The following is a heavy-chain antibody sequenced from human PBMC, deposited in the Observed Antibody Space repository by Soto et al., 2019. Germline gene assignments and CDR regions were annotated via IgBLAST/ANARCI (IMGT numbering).Heavy chain of an antibody. J-gene: IGHJ4*02. D-gene: IGHD3-3*01. Sequence: QVQLVQSGAEVKKPGASVKVSCKASGYTFTAYYLYWVRQAPGQGLEWMGWINPNSGGTKYAQKFQSCVTMTSHTSINTASLEVSMLSSDDTAVYYCARVTIFEVVGLDYWGQGTLVTVSS. CDR3: ARVTIFEVVGLDY. V-gene: IGHV1-2*04. CDR2: INPNSGGT. CDR1: GYTFTAYY.